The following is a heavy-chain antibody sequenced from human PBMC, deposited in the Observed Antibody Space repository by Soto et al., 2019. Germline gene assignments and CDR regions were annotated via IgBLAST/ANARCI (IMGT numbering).Heavy chain of an antibody. CDR3: RGGTYTIEY. V-gene: IGHV3-7*02. Sequence: EVQLVESGGGLVQPGGSLRLSCAASGFTFSSYWMTWVRQAPGKGLEWVANIKQDGSEKYYVDSVKGRFTISRDNAKNSLYLQMNSLRAEDTAVYSCRGGTYTIEYWGQGTLVTVSS. CDR2: IKQDGSEK. CDR1: GFTFSSYW. D-gene: IGHD1-26*01. J-gene: IGHJ4*02.